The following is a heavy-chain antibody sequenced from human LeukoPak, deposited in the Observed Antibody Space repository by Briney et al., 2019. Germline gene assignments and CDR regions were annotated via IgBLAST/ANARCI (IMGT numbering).Heavy chain of an antibody. D-gene: IGHD4-17*01. Sequence: GGSLRLSCAASGFTFSSYWMHWVRQAPGKGLEWVSSISSSTSYIYYADSVKGRFTISKDNAKNSLFLQMNSLRAEDTAVYYCARAGGSTVSHSDDWGQGTLVTVSS. V-gene: IGHV3-21*01. CDR2: ISSSTSYI. CDR1: GFTFSSYW. J-gene: IGHJ4*02. CDR3: ARAGGSTVSHSDD.